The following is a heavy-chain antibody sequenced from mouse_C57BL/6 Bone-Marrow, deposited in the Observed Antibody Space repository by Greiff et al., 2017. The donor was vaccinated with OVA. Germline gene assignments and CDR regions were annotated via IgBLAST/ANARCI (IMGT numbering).Heavy chain of an antibody. D-gene: IGHD1-1*01. CDR2: IHPSDSDT. CDR1: GYTFTSYW. J-gene: IGHJ3*01. V-gene: IGHV1-74*01. Sequence: VQLQQPGAELVKPGASVKVSCKASGYTFTSYWMHWVKQRPGQGLEWIGRIHPSDSDTNYNQKFKGKATLTVDKSSSTAYMQLSSLTSEDSAVYYCARHDSSGSCSCFDDWGTGTPVTVSA. CDR3: ARHDSSGSCSCFDD.